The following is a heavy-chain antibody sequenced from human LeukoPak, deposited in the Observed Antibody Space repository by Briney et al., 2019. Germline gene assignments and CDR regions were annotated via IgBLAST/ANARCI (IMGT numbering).Heavy chain of an antibody. CDR3: AKDSYPGIAVAGVMYYFDY. CDR2: ISGSGGST. Sequence: PGGSLRLSCAASGLTFSSYAMSWVRQAPGKGLEWVSAISGSGGSTYYADSVKGRFTISRDNSKNTLYLQMNSLRAEDTAVYYCAKDSYPGIAVAGVMYYFDYWGQGTLVTVSS. CDR1: GLTFSSYA. V-gene: IGHV3-23*01. D-gene: IGHD6-19*01. J-gene: IGHJ4*02.